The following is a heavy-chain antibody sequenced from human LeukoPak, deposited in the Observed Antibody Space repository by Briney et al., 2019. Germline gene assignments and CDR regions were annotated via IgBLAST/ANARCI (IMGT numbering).Heavy chain of an antibody. CDR2: ISAYNGNT. D-gene: IGHD5-18*01. CDR1: GYTFTSYG. CDR3: ARGGSGYSSKYYCYMDV. Sequence: ASVKVSCKASGYTFTSYGINWVRQAPGQGLEWMGWISAYNGNTNFAQKLQGRVTMTTDTSTSTAYMELRSLGSDDTAVYYCARGGSGYSSKYYCYMDVWGKGTTVTVSS. J-gene: IGHJ6*03. V-gene: IGHV1-18*01.